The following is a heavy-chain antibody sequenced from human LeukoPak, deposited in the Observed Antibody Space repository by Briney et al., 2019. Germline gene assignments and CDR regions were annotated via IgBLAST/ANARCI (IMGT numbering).Heavy chain of an antibody. D-gene: IGHD2-2*01. J-gene: IGHJ5*01. CDR2: ISASGGTT. Sequence: GGSLRLSCAATGFTFSTYAMSWVRQAPGKGLEWVSAISASGGTTYYADSVKGRFTISRDNSKNTLYLQMNSLRAEDTAVYYCAKEPREYCSSTSCPNWFDSWGQGTLVTVSS. CDR1: GFTFSTYA. V-gene: IGHV3-23*01. CDR3: AKEPREYCSSTSCPNWFDS.